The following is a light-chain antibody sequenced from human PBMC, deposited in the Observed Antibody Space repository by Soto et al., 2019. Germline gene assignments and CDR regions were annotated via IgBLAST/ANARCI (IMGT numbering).Light chain of an antibody. J-gene: IGLJ1*01. Sequence: QSALTQPRSVSGSPGQSVTISCTGTSSDVGGYNYVSWYQQHPDKAPKVMIYDVTKRPSGVPDRFSGSKSGNTASLTISGLQAEEEADYYCCSYAGRYIYVFGTGTKVTVL. CDR3: CSYAGRYIYV. V-gene: IGLV2-11*01. CDR2: DVT. CDR1: SSDVGGYNY.